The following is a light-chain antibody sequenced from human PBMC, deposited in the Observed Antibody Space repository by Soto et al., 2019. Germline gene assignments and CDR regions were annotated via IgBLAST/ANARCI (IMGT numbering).Light chain of an antibody. CDR1: SNDVGGYNY. Sequence: QSVLTQPASVSGSPGQSITISCTGSSNDVGGYNYVSWYQQHPGQAPKLIIYEVSDRPSGVSPRFSGSKSGNTASLTISGLQVEDEADYFCTSYTSTIPYVFGSGTKVPVL. CDR2: EVS. CDR3: TSYTSTIPYV. J-gene: IGLJ1*01. V-gene: IGLV2-14*01.